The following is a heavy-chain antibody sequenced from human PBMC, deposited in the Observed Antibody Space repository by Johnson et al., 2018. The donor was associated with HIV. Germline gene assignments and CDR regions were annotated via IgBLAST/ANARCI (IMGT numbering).Heavy chain of an antibody. CDR1: GFTFSSYA. CDR3: ARTPRPYYYDSSDGAFDI. V-gene: IGHV3-30-3*01. Sequence: VQLVESGGGVVQPGRSLRLSCAVSGFTFSSYAMHWVRQAPGEGLEWVAVISYDGSYKYYADSVKGRFTISRDNSKNTLSLHMNSLRAEDTAVFYCARTPRPYYYDSSDGAFDIWGQGTMVTVSS. J-gene: IGHJ3*02. CDR2: ISYDGSYK. D-gene: IGHD3-22*01.